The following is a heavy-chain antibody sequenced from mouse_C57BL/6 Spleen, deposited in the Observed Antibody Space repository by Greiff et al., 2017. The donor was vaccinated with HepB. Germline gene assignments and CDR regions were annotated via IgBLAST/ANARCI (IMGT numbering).Heavy chain of an antibody. CDR1: GYTFTSYW. Sequence: QVQLQQPGAELVKPGASVKLSCKASGYTFTSYWMHWVKQRPGQGLEWIGMIHPNSGSTNYNEKFKSKAKLTVDKSSSTAYMQLSSLTSEDSAVYYCARSAIYEDYFDYWGQGTTLTVSS. CDR3: ARSAIYEDYFDY. J-gene: IGHJ2*01. V-gene: IGHV1-64*01. D-gene: IGHD2-3*01. CDR2: IHPNSGST.